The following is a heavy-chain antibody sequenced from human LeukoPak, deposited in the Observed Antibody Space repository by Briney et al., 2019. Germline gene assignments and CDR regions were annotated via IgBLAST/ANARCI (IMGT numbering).Heavy chain of an antibody. CDR2: IYYSGST. Sequence: SETLSLTCTVSGGSISSSSYYWGWIRQPPGKGLEWIGSIYYSGSTYYNPSLKSRVTISVDTSKNQFSLKLSSMTAADTAVYYCARIVVSSSWHRTLYFDYWGQGTLVTVSS. V-gene: IGHV4-39*07. CDR3: ARIVVSSSWHRTLYFDY. J-gene: IGHJ4*02. CDR1: GGSISSSSYY. D-gene: IGHD6-13*01.